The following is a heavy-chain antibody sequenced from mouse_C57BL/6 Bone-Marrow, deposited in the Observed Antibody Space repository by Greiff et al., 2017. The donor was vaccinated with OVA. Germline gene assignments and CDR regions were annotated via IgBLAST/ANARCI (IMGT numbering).Heavy chain of an antibody. CDR2: INPSSGYT. J-gene: IGHJ2*01. Sequence: QVQLQQSGAELARPGASVKMSCKASGYTFTSYTMHWVKQRPGQGLEWIGYINPSSGYTKYNQKFKYKATLTADKSSSTAYMQLSCLTSEDSAVYCCERHYYSVVGYWGQGTTLTVSS. CDR3: ERHYYSVVGY. D-gene: IGHD1-1*01. CDR1: GYTFTSYT. V-gene: IGHV1-4*01.